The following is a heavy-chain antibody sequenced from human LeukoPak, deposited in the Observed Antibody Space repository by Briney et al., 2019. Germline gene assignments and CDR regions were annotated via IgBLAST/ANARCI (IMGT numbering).Heavy chain of an antibody. Sequence: GGSLRLSCAASGFTFSSYSMNWVRQAPGKGLEWVSSISSSSYIYYADSVKGRFTISRDNAKNSLYLQMNSLRAEDTAVYYCARDLGLIGSSWYYGAFDIWGQGTMVTVSS. D-gene: IGHD6-13*01. V-gene: IGHV3-21*01. CDR3: ARDLGLIGSSWYYGAFDI. J-gene: IGHJ3*02. CDR1: GFTFSSYS. CDR2: ISSSSYI.